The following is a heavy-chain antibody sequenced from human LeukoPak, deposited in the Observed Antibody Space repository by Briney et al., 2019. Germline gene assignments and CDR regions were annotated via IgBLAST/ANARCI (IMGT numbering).Heavy chain of an antibody. CDR2: IIPIFGTA. D-gene: IGHD2-2*02. CDR1: GGTFSSYA. J-gene: IGHJ4*02. V-gene: IGHV1-69*01. Sequence: ASVKVSCKASGGTFSSYAISWVRQAPGQGLEWMGGIIPIFGTANYAQKFQGRVTITAGESTSTAYMELSSLRSEDTAVYYCARDPLGHCSSSNCYTRMEFDYWGQGTLVTVSS. CDR3: ARDPLGHCSSSNCYTRMEFDY.